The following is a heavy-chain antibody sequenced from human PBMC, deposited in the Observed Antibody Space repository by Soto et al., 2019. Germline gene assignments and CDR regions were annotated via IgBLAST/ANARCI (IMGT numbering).Heavy chain of an antibody. V-gene: IGHV4-34*01. CDR1: GGSFSGYY. Sequence: SETLSLTCAVYGGSFSGYYWSWIRQPPGKGLEWIGEINHSGSTNYNPSLKSRVTISVDTSENQFSLKLSSVTAADTAVYYCARVGIAASGDAPFDYWGQGTLVTVSS. D-gene: IGHD6-13*01. J-gene: IGHJ4*02. CDR3: ARVGIAASGDAPFDY. CDR2: INHSGST.